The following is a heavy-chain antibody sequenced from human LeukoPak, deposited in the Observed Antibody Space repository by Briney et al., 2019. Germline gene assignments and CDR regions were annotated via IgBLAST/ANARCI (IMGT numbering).Heavy chain of an antibody. CDR1: GFTFSSYE. V-gene: IGHV3-48*03. J-gene: IGHJ4*02. CDR3: ARDYYYDSSGYYSVRWPFDY. D-gene: IGHD3-22*01. Sequence: GGSLRLSCAASGFTFSSYEMNWVRQAPGKGLEWVSYISSSGSTIYYADSVKGRFTISRDNAKNSLYLQMNSLRAEDTAVYYCARDYYYDSSGYYSVRWPFDYWGQGTLVTVSS. CDR2: ISSSGSTI.